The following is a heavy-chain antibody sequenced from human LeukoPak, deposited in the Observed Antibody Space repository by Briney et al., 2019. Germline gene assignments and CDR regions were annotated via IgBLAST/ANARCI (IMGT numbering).Heavy chain of an antibody. D-gene: IGHD4-23*01. Sequence: PSETLSLTCTVSGGSINSGDYYWVWIRQPPGKGLEWIGSIYYSGSTSYNPSLKSRVTMTVDTSKNQFSLKLSSVTAADTAVYYCARRRYGGNSALDYWGQGTLVTVSS. CDR1: GGSINSGDYY. V-gene: IGHV4-39*07. CDR2: IYYSGST. J-gene: IGHJ4*02. CDR3: ARRRYGGNSALDY.